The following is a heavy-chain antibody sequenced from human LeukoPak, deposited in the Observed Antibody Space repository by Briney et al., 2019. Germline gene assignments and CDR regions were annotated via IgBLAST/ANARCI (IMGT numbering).Heavy chain of an antibody. Sequence: GASVKVSCKASGYTFTSYDINWVRQATGQGLEWMGWMNPNSGNTGYAQKFQGRVTMTRNTSISTAYMELSSLRSEDTAVYYCARATRIAVAGTQGFGYWGQGTLVTVSS. V-gene: IGHV1-8*01. CDR2: MNPNSGNT. CDR1: GYTFTSYD. CDR3: ARATRIAVAGTQGFGY. J-gene: IGHJ4*02. D-gene: IGHD6-19*01.